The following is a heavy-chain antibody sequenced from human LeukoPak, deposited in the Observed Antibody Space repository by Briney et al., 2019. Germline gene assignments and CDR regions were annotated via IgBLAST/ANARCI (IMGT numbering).Heavy chain of an antibody. CDR3: ARRLYQLSRFAFDI. D-gene: IGHD3-16*02. V-gene: IGHV4-34*01. J-gene: IGHJ3*02. Sequence: SETLSLTCAVSGGSFSDYYWTWIRQSPGKGLEWIGEINHGGSTNSNPSLKSRVSTSVNKSKNQLSLKLNSVTAADTAVYYCARRLYQLSRFAFDIWGQGTMVTVSS. CDR1: GGSFSDYY. CDR2: INHGGST.